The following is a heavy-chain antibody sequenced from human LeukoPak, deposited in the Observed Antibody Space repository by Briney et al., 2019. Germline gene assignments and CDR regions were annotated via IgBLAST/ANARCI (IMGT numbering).Heavy chain of an antibody. CDR1: GGSFSGYY. CDR2: INHSGST. D-gene: IGHD5-18*01. CDR3: ALRGYSYGLGSYFDY. Sequence: SETLSLTCAVYGGSFSGYYWSWIRQPPGKGLEWIGEINHSGSTNYNPSLKSRVTISVDTSKNQFSLKLSSVTAADTAVYYCALRGYSYGLGSYFDYWGQGTLVTVSS. J-gene: IGHJ4*02. V-gene: IGHV4-34*01.